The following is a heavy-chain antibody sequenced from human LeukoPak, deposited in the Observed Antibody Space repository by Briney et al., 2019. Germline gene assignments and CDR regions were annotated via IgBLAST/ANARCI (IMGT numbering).Heavy chain of an antibody. D-gene: IGHD6-19*01. CDR1: GDSISGGNYY. Sequence: SETLSLTCTVSGDSISGGNYYWSWSRQPAGKGLEWIGNIHSGGSTKYNPSLERRISISVDTSKNQFSLKLSSVTATDTAVYYCARHKLNSGWYGEGNYYYMDVWGKGTTVTVSS. J-gene: IGHJ6*03. CDR3: ARHKLNSGWYGEGNYYYMDV. CDR2: IHSGGST. V-gene: IGHV4-61*09.